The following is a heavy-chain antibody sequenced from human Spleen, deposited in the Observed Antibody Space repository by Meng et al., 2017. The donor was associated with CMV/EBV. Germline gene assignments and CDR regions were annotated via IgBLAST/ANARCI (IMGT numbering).Heavy chain of an antibody. CDR1: GGSMSSGNYY. CDR3: ASFDHIPRRNYFDY. CDR2: IHHSGSA. V-gene: IGHV4-30-4*01. D-gene: IGHD2-21*01. Sequence: GPRQGPGPGVVGPSQPLALTCTVSGGSMSSGNYYWSWIRQPPGKGLEWIGYIHHSGSAYYNPSLKSRVSISVDTSKNQFSLNLNSMTAADTAVYYCASFDHIPRRNYFDYWGQGTLVTVSS. J-gene: IGHJ4*02.